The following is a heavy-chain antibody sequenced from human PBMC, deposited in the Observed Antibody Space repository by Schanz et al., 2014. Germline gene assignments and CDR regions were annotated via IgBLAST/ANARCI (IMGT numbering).Heavy chain of an antibody. Sequence: QVHLVQSGAEVKRPGASVKVSCKASEYSFTSYYMHWVRQAPGQRLEWMGWINTANGNAKYSANFQARVTITRDTSATTAYMELTNLRSEDAAVYYCARDLPYCDGGKCYSDGFDIWGQGTLVTISS. V-gene: IGHV1-3*04. D-gene: IGHD2-21*01. J-gene: IGHJ3*02. CDR2: INTANGNA. CDR1: EYSFTSYY. CDR3: ARDLPYCDGGKCYSDGFDI.